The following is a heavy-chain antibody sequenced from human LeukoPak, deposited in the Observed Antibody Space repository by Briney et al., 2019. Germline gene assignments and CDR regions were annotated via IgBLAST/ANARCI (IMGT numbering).Heavy chain of an antibody. Sequence: SETLSLTCTVSGGSISSYYWSWIRQPPGKGLEWIGYIYYSGSTNYNPSLKSRVTISVDTSKNQFSLKLSSVTAADTAVYYCARYSGKYGGAYFQYWGQGTLVTVSS. J-gene: IGHJ1*01. CDR3: ARYSGKYGGAYFQY. D-gene: IGHD1-26*01. V-gene: IGHV4-59*12. CDR2: IYYSGST. CDR1: GGSISSYY.